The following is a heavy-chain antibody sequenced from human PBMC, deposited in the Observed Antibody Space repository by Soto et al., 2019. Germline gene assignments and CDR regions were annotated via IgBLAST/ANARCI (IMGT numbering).Heavy chain of an antibody. Sequence: QVQLVQSGAEVKKPGSSVKVSCKASGDTDTNYVISWVRQAPGQGLEWMGGIFPKFGTTYSAQKLQDRLTITADESTYTVYMQLSSLRLEDTAVYYCEAEMTFGKLSVVWGQWTTVTVSS. J-gene: IGHJ6*02. V-gene: IGHV1-69*01. CDR3: EAEMTFGKLSVV. D-gene: IGHD3-16*02. CDR2: IFPKFGTT. CDR1: GDTDTNYV.